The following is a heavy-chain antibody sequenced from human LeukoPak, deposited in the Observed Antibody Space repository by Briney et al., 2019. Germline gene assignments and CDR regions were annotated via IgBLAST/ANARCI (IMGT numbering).Heavy chain of an antibody. J-gene: IGHJ4*02. CDR3: AKGGQPVAGNRKYYFDY. V-gene: IGHV3-23*01. CDR2: ISGSGDST. Sequence: LPGGSLRLSCAVSGFTFSSYAMSWVRQAPGKGLEGVSSISGSGDSTYYAHSVRGRFTISRDNSKNTLFLQMNSLRAEDTAVYSCAKGGQPVAGNRKYYFDYWGQGTQVTVSS. D-gene: IGHD6-19*01. CDR1: GFTFSSYA.